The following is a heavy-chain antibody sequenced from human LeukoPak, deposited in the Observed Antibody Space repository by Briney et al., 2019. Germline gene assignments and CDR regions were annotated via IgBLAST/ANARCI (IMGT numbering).Heavy chain of an antibody. V-gene: IGHV3-21*01. J-gene: IGHJ4*02. CDR3: ARDYCSSSSCDLYYFDY. CDR1: GFTFSSYS. Sequence: GGSLRLSCAASGFTFSSYSMNWVRQAPGKGLEWVSSISSGSSYIYYADSVKGRFTISRDNAKNSLYLQMNSLRAEDTAVNYCARDYCSSSSCDLYYFDYWGQGTLVTVSS. D-gene: IGHD2-2*01. CDR2: ISSGSSYI.